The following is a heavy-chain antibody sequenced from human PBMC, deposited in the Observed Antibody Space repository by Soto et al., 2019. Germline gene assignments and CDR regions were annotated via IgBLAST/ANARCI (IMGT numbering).Heavy chain of an antibody. CDR2: VHVTGNI. Sequence: QVSLQESGPGLVRSSETLSLTCTVSNDSFTSYYWSWIRQSAGRGLEWIGRVHVTGNIHYNPSLRSRVTMSSDTPSSQFFLRLTSVTAADTAVYYCARDAKFSLSWYYYQGIDVWGPGTTVTVTS. CDR3: ARDAKFSLSWYYYQGIDV. V-gene: IGHV4-4*07. D-gene: IGHD2-8*01. CDR1: NDSFTSYY. J-gene: IGHJ6*02.